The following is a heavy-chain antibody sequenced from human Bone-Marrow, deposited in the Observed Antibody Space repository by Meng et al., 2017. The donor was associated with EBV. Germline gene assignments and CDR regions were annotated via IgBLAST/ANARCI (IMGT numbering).Heavy chain of an antibody. V-gene: IGHV1-69*06. CDR2: LIPMLGAP. CDR3: ASFLDYDSSGYYYGSFDY. J-gene: IGHJ4*02. CDR1: GGPFNSDA. Sequence: QGELVESGAAGKKPGSSVKVSCKTSGGPFNSDAISWVRQAPGQGLEWIGGLIPMLGAPNYAQKFQDRVTIIADKSTSTHYMQLSSLRSDDTAVYYCASFLDYDSSGYYYGSFDYWGQGTLVTVSS. D-gene: IGHD3-22*01.